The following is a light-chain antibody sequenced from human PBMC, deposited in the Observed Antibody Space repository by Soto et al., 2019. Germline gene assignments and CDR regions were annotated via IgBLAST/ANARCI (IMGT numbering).Light chain of an antibody. CDR3: QQAKSFPLT. Sequence: DIQMTQSPSSVSASVGDRVTITCRASQGVSRYLAWYQQTLGKAPKLLIYGVSTLHYGVPSRFSGSGSETYFTLTISSLQPEDSATYYCQQAKSFPLTCGGGTKVEI. V-gene: IGKV1-12*01. CDR1: QGVSRY. J-gene: IGKJ4*01. CDR2: GVS.